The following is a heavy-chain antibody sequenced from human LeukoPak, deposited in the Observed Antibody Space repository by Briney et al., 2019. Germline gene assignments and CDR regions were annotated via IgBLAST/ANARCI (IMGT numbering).Heavy chain of an antibody. CDR3: ARGSVGATLPRY. CDR2: INPNSGCT. V-gene: IGHV1-2*02. Sequence: ASVKDSCKASGYTFTGYHMHWVRQAPVQSLAWMGWINPNSGCTNYAQKFQGRTIMNRDTSISKAYMELSRLRSYDTAVYCFARGSVGATLPRYWGQGTLVTVSS. CDR1: GYTFTGYH. D-gene: IGHD1-26*01. J-gene: IGHJ4*02.